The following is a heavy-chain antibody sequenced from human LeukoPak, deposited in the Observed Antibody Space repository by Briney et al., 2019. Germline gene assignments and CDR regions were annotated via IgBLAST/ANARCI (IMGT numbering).Heavy chain of an antibody. CDR1: GGSFSGYY. CDR3: ARLSRDHYGSGSFPY. CDR2: INHSGST. J-gene: IGHJ4*02. V-gene: IGHV4-34*01. D-gene: IGHD3-10*01. Sequence: SETLSLTCAVYGGSFSGYYRSWIRQPPGKGLEWIGEINHSGSTNYNPSLKSRVTISVDTSKNQFSLKLSSVTAADTAVYYCARLSRDHYGSGSFPYWGQGTLVTVSS.